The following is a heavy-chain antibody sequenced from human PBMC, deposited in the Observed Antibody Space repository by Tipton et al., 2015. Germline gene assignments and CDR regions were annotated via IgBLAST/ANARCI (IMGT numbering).Heavy chain of an antibody. CDR1: GGSISSGGYY. D-gene: IGHD3-22*01. CDR3: ARDGKYYYDSSGSPYNWFDP. V-gene: IGHV4-31*03. CDR2: IFYTGST. J-gene: IGHJ5*02. Sequence: GLVKPSGTLSLTCTVSGGSISSGGYYWSWIRQHPGKGLEWIGYIFYTGSTYYNPSLKSRVLISVDTSNNQFSLKLSSVTAADTAMYYCARDGKYYYDSSGSPYNWFDPWGQGTLVTVSS.